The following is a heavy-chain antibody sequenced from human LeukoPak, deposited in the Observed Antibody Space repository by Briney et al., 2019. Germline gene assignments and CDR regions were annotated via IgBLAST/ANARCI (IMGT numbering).Heavy chain of an antibody. Sequence: GASVKVSCKASGYTFSGYLIHWVRQAPGQGLEWMGWINPNSGGTNSAQRFQGRVTMTRDTSINTSYMELSSLRSDDTAVYYCARMRSQDNYYDSSGYYETYDYWGQGTLVTVS. CDR2: INPNSGGT. D-gene: IGHD3-22*01. J-gene: IGHJ4*02. CDR1: GYTFSGYL. V-gene: IGHV1-2*02. CDR3: ARMRSQDNYYDSSGYYETYDY.